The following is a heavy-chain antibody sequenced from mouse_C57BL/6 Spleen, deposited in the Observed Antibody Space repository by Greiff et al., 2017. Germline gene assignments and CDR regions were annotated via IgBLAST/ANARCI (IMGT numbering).Heavy chain of an antibody. CDR2: INPYNGGT. CDR3: ARGRLLGLLGGDYDAMDD. D-gene: IGHD2-3*01. V-gene: IGHV1-19*01. Sequence: EVQLQQSGPVLVKPGASVKMSCKASGYTFTDYYMNWVKQSHGKSLEWIGVINPYNGGTSYNQKFKGKATLTVDKSSSTAYMELNSLTSEDSAVYYGARGRLLGLLGGDYDAMDDWGQGTSVTVSS. CDR1: GYTFTDYY. J-gene: IGHJ4*01.